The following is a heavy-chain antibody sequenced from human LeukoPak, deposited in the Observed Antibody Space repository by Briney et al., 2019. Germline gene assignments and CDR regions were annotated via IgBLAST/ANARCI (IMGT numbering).Heavy chain of an antibody. J-gene: IGHJ4*02. CDR3: AKGAGVVVITAVCFDY. CDR2: ISGSGGST. D-gene: IGHD3-22*01. V-gene: IGHV3-23*01. CDR1: GFTFSSYA. Sequence: GGSLRLSCAASGFTFSSYAMSWVRQAPGKGLEWVSAISGSGGSTYYADSVKGRFTISRDNSKNALYLQMNSLRAEDTAVYYCAKGAGVVVITAVCFDYWGQGTLVTVSS.